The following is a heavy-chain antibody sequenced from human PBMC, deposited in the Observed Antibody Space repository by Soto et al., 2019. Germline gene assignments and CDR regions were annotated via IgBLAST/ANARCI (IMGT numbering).Heavy chain of an antibody. D-gene: IGHD3-16*02. J-gene: IGHJ3*02. CDR1: GGSISSYY. CDR3: ARHGHLGELSLVTPSKKDAFDI. Sequence: SETLSLTCTVSGGSISSYYWSWIRQPPGKGLEWIGYIYYSGSTNYNPSLKSRVTISVDTSKNQFSLKLSSVTAADTAVYYCARHGHLGELSLVTPSKKDAFDIWGQGTMVTVSS. V-gene: IGHV4-59*08. CDR2: IYYSGST.